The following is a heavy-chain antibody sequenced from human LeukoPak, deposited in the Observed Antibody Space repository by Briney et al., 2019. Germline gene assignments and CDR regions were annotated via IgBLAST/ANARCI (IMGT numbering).Heavy chain of an antibody. V-gene: IGHV4-34*01. D-gene: IGHD3-16*02. CDR2: INHSGST. CDR3: ARGSLFYDYVWGSYRPNYFDY. J-gene: IGHJ4*02. CDR1: GGSFSGYY. Sequence: SETLSLTCAVYGGSFSGYYWSWIRQPPGKGLEWIGEINHSGSTNYNPSLKSRVTISVDTSKNQFSLKLSSVTAADTAVYYCARGSLFYDYVWGSYRPNYFDYWGQGTLVTVSS.